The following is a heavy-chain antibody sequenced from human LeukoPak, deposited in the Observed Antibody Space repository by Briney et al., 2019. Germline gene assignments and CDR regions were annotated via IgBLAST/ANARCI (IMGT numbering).Heavy chain of an antibody. D-gene: IGHD1-7*01. CDR1: GFTFSNAW. Sequence: PGGSLRLSCAASGFTFSNAWMSWVRQAPGKGLEWVGRIKSKTDGGTTDYAAPVKGRITISRDDSKNTLYLQMNSLKTEDTAVYYCTTGNYPGSFDYWGQGTLVTVSS. V-gene: IGHV3-15*01. CDR2: IKSKTDGGTT. J-gene: IGHJ4*02. CDR3: TTGNYPGSFDY.